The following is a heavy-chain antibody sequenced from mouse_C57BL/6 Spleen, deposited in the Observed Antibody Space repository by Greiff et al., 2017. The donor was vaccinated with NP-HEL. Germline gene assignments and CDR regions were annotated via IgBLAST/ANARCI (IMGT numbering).Heavy chain of an antibody. CDR3: ARDADWDVGYAMDY. V-gene: IGHV7-1*01. Sequence: EVQVVESGGGLVQSGRSLRLSCATSGFTFSDFYMEWVRQAPGKGLEWIAASRNKANDYTTEYIASVKGRFIVSRDTSQSILYLQMNALRAEDTAIYYCARDADWDVGYAMDYWGQGTSVTVSS. CDR2: SRNKANDYTT. J-gene: IGHJ4*01. CDR1: GFTFSDFY. D-gene: IGHD4-1*01.